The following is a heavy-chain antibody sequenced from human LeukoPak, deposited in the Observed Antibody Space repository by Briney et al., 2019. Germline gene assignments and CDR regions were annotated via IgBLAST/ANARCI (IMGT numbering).Heavy chain of an antibody. J-gene: IGHJ4*02. Sequence: SETLSLTCTVSGGSIRSYYWSWIRKPPGKGLEYIGYIYHSGSTNYNPSPKSRVTISVDTSKNQFSLKLSSVTAADTAVYYCARFVYCGGDRYALENWGQGTLVTVSS. CDR1: GGSIRSYY. CDR3: ARFVYCGGDRYALEN. CDR2: IYHSGST. V-gene: IGHV4-59*01. D-gene: IGHD2-21*02.